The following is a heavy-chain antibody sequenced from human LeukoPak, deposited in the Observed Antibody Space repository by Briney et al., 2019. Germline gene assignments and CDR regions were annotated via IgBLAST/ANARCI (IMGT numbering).Heavy chain of an antibody. V-gene: IGHV3-48*03. CDR3: AKDPTRGSGWYPKTKFFQY. CDR1: GFTFSSYE. J-gene: IGHJ1*01. D-gene: IGHD6-19*01. Sequence: GGSLRLSCAASGFTFSSYEMIWVRQAPGKGLEWVSYISSSGTTIYYADSVKGRFTISRDNAKNSLYLQMISLRAEDTAVYYCAKDPTRGSGWYPKTKFFQYWGQGTLVTVSS. CDR2: ISSSGTTI.